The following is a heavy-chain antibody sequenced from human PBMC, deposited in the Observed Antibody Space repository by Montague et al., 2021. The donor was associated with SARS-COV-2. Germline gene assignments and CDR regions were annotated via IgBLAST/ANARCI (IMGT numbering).Heavy chain of an antibody. CDR1: GGSFSGYY. J-gene: IGHJ4*02. CDR3: ASGEYYSGWYGLKYYFDY. D-gene: IGHD6-19*01. CDR2: INHSGST. V-gene: IGHV4-34*01. Sequence: SETLSLTCAVYGGSFSGYYWSWIRQPPGKGLEWIGEINHSGSTNYNPSPKSRVPIPVDTSKNQFSLKLRSVTAADAAVYYCASGEYYSGWYGLKYYFDYWGQGTLVIVSS.